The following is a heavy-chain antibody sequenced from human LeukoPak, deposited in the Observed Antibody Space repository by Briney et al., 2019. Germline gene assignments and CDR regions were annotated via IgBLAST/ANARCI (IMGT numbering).Heavy chain of an antibody. V-gene: IGHV1-69*13. D-gene: IGHD1-20*01. CDR2: IIPIFGTA. CDR1: GGTFSSYA. CDR3: ARRGGPGITGTVDLGT. Sequence: SVKVSCKASGGTFSSYAISWVRQAPGQGLEWMGGIIPIFGTANYAQKFQGRVTITAGESTSTAYMELSSLRSEDTAVYYCARRGGPGITGTVDLGTWGQGTLVTVSS. J-gene: IGHJ5*02.